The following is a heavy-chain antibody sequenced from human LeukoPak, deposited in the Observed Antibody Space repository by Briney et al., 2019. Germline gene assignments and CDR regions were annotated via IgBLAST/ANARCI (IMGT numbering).Heavy chain of an antibody. V-gene: IGHV3-53*01. Sequence: PGGSLRLSCATSGFIVSDNYMTWVRQAPGQGLEWVSVIYRGGSTYYAESVKGRFTISRDNSKNMVYLQMYSLRVEDTAVYYCARGGGYGSGNHYRGGAFDIWGQGTMVTVSS. CDR2: IYRGGST. D-gene: IGHD3-10*01. CDR1: GFIVSDNY. J-gene: IGHJ3*02. CDR3: ARGGGYGSGNHYRGGAFDI.